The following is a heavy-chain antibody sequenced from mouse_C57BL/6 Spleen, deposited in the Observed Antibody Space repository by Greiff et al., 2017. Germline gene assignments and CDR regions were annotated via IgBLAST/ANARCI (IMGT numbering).Heavy chain of an antibody. CDR1: GYTFTSYG. CDR3: ARRPYDGSSMDY. CDR2: IYPRSGNT. V-gene: IGHV1-81*01. J-gene: IGHJ4*01. D-gene: IGHD2-3*01. Sequence: VKLVESGAELARPGASVKLSCKASGYTFTSYGISWVKQRTGQGLEWIGEIYPRSGNTYYNEKFKGKATLTADKSSSTAYMELRSLTSEDSAVYFCARRPYDGSSMDYWGQGTSVTVSS.